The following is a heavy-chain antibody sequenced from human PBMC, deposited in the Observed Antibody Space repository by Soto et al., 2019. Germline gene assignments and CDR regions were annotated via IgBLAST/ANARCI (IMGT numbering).Heavy chain of an antibody. J-gene: IGHJ4*02. CDR2: INSDGSST. D-gene: IGHD3-22*01. CDR1: GFTFSSYW. Sequence: PGGSLRLSCAASGFTFSSYWMHWVRQAPGKGLVGVSRINSDGSSTSYADSVKGRFTISRDNAKNTLYLQMNSLRAEDTAVYYCARVGYYYDSSGYRLPYFDYWGQGTLVTVSS. V-gene: IGHV3-74*01. CDR3: ARVGYYYDSSGYRLPYFDY.